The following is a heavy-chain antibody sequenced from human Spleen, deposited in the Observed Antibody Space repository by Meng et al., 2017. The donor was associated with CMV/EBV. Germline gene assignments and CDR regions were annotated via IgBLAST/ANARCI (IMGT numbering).Heavy chain of an antibody. J-gene: IGHJ5*02. V-gene: IGHV3-23*01. CDR3: AKGRYQLLINWFDP. CDR2: ISGSGGST. D-gene: IGHD2-2*01. CDR1: GFTFGSYA. Sequence: ASGFTFGSYAMSWVRQAPGKGLEWVSAISGSGGSTYYADSVKGRFTISRDNSKNTLYLQMNSLRAEDTAVYYCAKGRYQLLINWFDPWGQGTLVTVSS.